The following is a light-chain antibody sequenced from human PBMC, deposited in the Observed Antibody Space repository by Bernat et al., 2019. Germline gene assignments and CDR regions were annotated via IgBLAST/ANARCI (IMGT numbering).Light chain of an antibody. Sequence: QAGLTQPPSVSKGLRQTATLTCTGNSNIVGTQGAACLQQHQGHPPKLLSYRTNNRPTGISERFSASRSGNTASLTITGLQPEDGADYYCSAWDSGLSAVGFGGGTTLTVL. CDR1: SNIVGTQG. CDR3: SAWDSGLSAVG. CDR2: RTN. J-gene: IGLJ2*01. V-gene: IGLV10-54*02.